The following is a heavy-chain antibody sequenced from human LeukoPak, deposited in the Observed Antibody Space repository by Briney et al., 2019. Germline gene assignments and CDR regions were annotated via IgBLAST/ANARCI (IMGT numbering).Heavy chain of an antibody. V-gene: IGHV3-48*01. CDR3: AKDPLYSSSLISDY. D-gene: IGHD6-6*01. CDR2: ISSSSSTI. J-gene: IGHJ4*02. Sequence: PGGSLRLSCAASGFTFSSYSMNWVRQAPGKGLEWVSYISSSSSTIYYADSVKGRFTISRDNSKNTLYLQMNSLRAEDTAVYYCAKDPLYSSSLISDYWGQGTLVTVSS. CDR1: GFTFSSYS.